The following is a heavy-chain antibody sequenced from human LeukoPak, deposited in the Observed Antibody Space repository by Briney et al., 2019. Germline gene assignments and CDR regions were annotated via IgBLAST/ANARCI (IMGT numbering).Heavy chain of an antibody. CDR3: ARGGTYYDFWSGPTRNGPRRINFDY. J-gene: IGHJ4*02. D-gene: IGHD3-3*01. CDR2: INHSGST. CDR1: GGSFSGYY. Sequence: SETLSLTCAVYGGSFSGYYWSWIRRPPGKGLEWIGEINHSGSTNYNPSLKSRVTISVDTSKNQLSLKLSSVTAADTAVYYCARGGTYYDFWSGPTRNGPRRINFDYWGQGTLVTVSS. V-gene: IGHV4-34*01.